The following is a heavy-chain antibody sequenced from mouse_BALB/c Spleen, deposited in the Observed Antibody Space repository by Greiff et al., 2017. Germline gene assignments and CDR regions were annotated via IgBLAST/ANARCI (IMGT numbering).Heavy chain of an antibody. V-gene: IGHV5-4*02. CDR1: GFTFSDYY. J-gene: IGHJ3*01. CDR2: ISDGGSYT. CDR3: ARENFYDYDGRRFAY. D-gene: IGHD2-4*01. Sequence: EVKVVESGGGLVKPGGSLKLSCAASGFTFSDYYMYWVRQTPEKRLEWVATISDGGSYTYYPDSVKGRFTISRDNAKNNLYLQMSSLKSEDTAMYYCARENFYDYDGRRFAYWGQGTLVTVSA.